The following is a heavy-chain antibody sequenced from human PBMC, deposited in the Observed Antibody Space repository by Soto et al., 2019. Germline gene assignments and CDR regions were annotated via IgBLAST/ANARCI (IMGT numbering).Heavy chain of an antibody. J-gene: IGHJ3*02. CDR3: ARDGGGRESGGRAGANDAFDI. D-gene: IGHD3-10*01. Sequence: KTSETLSLTCTVSGGSISSYYWSWIRQPPGKGLEWIGYIYYSGSTNYNPSLKSRVTISVDTSKNQFSPKLSSVTAADTAVYYCARDGGGRESGGRAGANDAFDIWGQGTMVTVSS. CDR2: IYYSGST. V-gene: IGHV4-59*01. CDR1: GGSISSYY.